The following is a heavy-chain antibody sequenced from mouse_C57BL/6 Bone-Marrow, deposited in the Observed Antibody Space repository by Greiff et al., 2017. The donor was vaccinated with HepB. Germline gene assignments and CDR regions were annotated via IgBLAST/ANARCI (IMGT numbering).Heavy chain of an antibody. CDR1: GYTFTSYW. Sequence: QVQLQQPGAELVMPGASVKLSCKASGYTFTSYWMRWVKQRPGQGLEWIGEIDPSDSYTNYNQKFKGKSTLTVDKSSSTAYMQLSSLTSEDSAVYYCARGGHLWSLYYFDYWGQGTTLTVSS. V-gene: IGHV1-69*01. CDR2: IDPSDSYT. D-gene: IGHD1-1*02. J-gene: IGHJ2*01. CDR3: ARGGHLWSLYYFDY.